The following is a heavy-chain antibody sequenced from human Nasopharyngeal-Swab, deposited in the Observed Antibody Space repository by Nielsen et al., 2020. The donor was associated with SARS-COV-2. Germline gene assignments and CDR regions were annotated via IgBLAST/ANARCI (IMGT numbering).Heavy chain of an antibody. D-gene: IGHD5-12*01. CDR3: AREGGYASPFGY. CDR1: GFSFSDYY. CDR2: ISTGGSTI. V-gene: IGHV3-11*01. Sequence: GGSLRLSCAASGFSFSDYYKSWIRQAPGKGLEWVSYISTGGSTIYYADSVKGRFTISRDNAKNSLYLQMNSLRAEDTAVYYCAREGGYASPFGYWGQGSLVTVSS. J-gene: IGHJ4*02.